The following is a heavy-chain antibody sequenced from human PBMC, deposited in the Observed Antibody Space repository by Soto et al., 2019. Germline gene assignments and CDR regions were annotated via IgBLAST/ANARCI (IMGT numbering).Heavy chain of an antibody. CDR2: YHSGGST. V-gene: IGHV4-30-4*01. CDR3: VRSGQMYSGNDYGLDV. D-gene: IGHD1-26*01. Sequence: QVQLQESGSGLVKPSQSLSLTCTVSGVSLNTADTWWSWIRQSPGKGLEFIGYYHSGGSTYYDASFRSRVIISADTSNRQVSLKLSSVTVADTAVYFCVRSGQMYSGNDYGLDVWGHGTTVTVSS. J-gene: IGHJ6*02. CDR1: GVSLNTADTW.